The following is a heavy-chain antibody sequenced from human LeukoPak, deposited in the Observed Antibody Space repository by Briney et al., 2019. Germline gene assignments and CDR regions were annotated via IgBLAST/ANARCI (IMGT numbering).Heavy chain of an antibody. CDR1: GGSISSDDYL. Sequence: SETLSLTCTVSGGSISSDDYLWSWIRQPPGKGLEWIGYIYFSGSTYYNPSLKSRVTISVDTSKNQFSLKLSSVTAADTAVYYCARYYDILTGYFDFWGQGTLVTVSS. V-gene: IGHV4-30-4*01. CDR3: ARYYDILTGYFDF. CDR2: IYFSGST. D-gene: IGHD3-9*01. J-gene: IGHJ4*02.